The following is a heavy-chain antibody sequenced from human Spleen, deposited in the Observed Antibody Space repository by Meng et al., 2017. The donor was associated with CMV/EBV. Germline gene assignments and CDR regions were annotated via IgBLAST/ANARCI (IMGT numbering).Heavy chain of an antibody. CDR2: INHSGST. J-gene: IGHJ4*02. CDR1: GGSFSGYY. V-gene: IGHV4-34*01. D-gene: IGHD5-18*01. CDR3: ARWEGTAMATGFDY. Sequence: QVQLQQWGAGLLKPSXXLSLTCAVYGGSFSGYYWSWIRQPPGKGLEWIGEINHSGSTNYNPSLKSRVTISVDTSKNQFSLKLSSVTAADTAVYYCARWEGTAMATGFDYWGQGTLVNVSS.